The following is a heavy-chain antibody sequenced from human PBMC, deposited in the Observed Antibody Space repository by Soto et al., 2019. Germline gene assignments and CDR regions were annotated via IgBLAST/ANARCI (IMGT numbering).Heavy chain of an antibody. CDR2: IYYSGST. CDR1: GGSISSSSYY. V-gene: IGHV4-39*01. CDR3: ARRGSSSWYGY. Sequence: SETLSLTCSVSGGSISSSSYYWGWIRQPPGKGLEWIGSIYYSGSTYYNPSLKSRVTISVDTSKNQFSLKLSSVTAADTAVYYCARRGSSSWYGYWGQGTLVTVS. J-gene: IGHJ4*02. D-gene: IGHD6-13*01.